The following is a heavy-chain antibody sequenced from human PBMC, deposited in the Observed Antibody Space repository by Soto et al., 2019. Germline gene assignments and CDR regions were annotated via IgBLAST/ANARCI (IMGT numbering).Heavy chain of an antibody. V-gene: IGHV3-48*01. CDR3: VKDRRIAPAADFYFDS. D-gene: IGHD2-2*01. CDR2: ISSRTNTI. Sequence: EVQLVESGGGLVQPGGSPTLSCAASGFIFSAYSINWVRRAPGKGLEWVSYISSRTNTIYYADSVQGRFTISRDDAKNSLSLQMSSLRVEDTAVYYCVKDRRIAPAADFYFDSWGQGTLVTVSS. CDR1: GFIFSAYS. J-gene: IGHJ4*02.